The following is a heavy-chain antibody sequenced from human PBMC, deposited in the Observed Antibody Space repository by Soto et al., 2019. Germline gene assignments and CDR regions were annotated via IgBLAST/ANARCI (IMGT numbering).Heavy chain of an antibody. D-gene: IGHD3-9*01. Sequence: QVQLVESGGGVVQPGRSLTLSCADSGFTFSNHAIHWVRQAPGKGLEWVAVISNDGSRNYYADSVKGRFTMSRDNSKNTLYLQMNSLRVEDTAISYFARRLPHFDVLLVPFDYLGQGTLVTVSS. CDR1: GFTFSNHA. J-gene: IGHJ4*02. V-gene: IGHV3-30*04. CDR2: ISNDGSRN. CDR3: ARRLPHFDVLLVPFDY.